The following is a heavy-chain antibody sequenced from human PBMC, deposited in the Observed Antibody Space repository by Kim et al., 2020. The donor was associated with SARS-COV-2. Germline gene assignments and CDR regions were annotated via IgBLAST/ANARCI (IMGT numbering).Heavy chain of an antibody. CDR3: ARVEPGYYYFWSGYSYYFDY. V-gene: IGHV1-18*01. J-gene: IGHJ4*02. D-gene: IGHD3-3*01. Sequence: ASVKVSCKASGYTFTSYGISWVRQAPGQGLEWMGWISAYNGNTNYAQKLQGRVTMTTDTSTSTAYMELRILRSDDTAVYYCARVEPGYYYFWSGYSYYFDYWGQGTLVTVSS. CDR1: GYTFTSYG. CDR2: ISAYNGNT.